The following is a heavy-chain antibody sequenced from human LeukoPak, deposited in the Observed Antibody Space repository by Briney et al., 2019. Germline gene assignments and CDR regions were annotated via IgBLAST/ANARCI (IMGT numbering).Heavy chain of an antibody. Sequence: GGSLRLSCTASGFIFSAYEMIWVRQAPGKGLECISYIGINTLYYADSVKGRFAISRDNAKNSLFLQMNSLRAEDTAVYYCARDPEDYYDSSAYYDGFDMWGQGTMVTVSS. V-gene: IGHV3-48*03. D-gene: IGHD3-22*01. CDR2: IGINTL. CDR1: GFIFSAYE. CDR3: ARDPEDYYDSSAYYDGFDM. J-gene: IGHJ3*02.